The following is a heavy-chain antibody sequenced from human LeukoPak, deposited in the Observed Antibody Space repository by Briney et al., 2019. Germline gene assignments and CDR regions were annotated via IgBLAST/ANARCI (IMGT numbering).Heavy chain of an antibody. J-gene: IGHJ3*02. Sequence: PGGSLRLSCAASGFTFSSHALSWVRQAPGKGLEWVSSLSGSGYNTYYADSVKGRFTISRDNSKNTVYLQMNSLRAEDTAVYYCARVIGSSWTAFDIWGQGTMVTVSS. CDR1: GFTFSSHA. D-gene: IGHD6-13*01. CDR2: LSGSGYNT. CDR3: ARVIGSSWTAFDI. V-gene: IGHV3-23*01.